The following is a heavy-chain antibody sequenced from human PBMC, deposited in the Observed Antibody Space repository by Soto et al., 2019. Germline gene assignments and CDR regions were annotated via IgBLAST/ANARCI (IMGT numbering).Heavy chain of an antibody. D-gene: IGHD6-19*01. CDR2: ISGSGIST. J-gene: IGHJ6*02. CDR3: AKEKAYSSGWDGMDV. V-gene: IGHV3-23*01. CDR1: GFTFSSYA. Sequence: EVQLLESGGGLVQPGGSLRLSCAASGFTFSSYAMSWVRQAPGKGLEWVSAISGSGISTYYADSVKGRFTISRDNSKNTLYLQMNRLRAEDTAVYYCAKEKAYSSGWDGMDVWGQGTAVTVSS.